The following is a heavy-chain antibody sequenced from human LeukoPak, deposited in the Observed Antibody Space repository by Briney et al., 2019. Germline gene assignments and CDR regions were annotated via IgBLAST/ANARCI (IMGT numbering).Heavy chain of an antibody. D-gene: IGHD5-18*01. V-gene: IGHV4-59*01. CDR2: MYYSGST. CDR3: ARGLTAMVTNYYYGMDV. CDR1: GGSISSYY. J-gene: IGHJ6*02. Sequence: SETLSLTCTVSGGSISSYYWCWIWQRPGKGQERIGYMYYSGSTNYNPSPTSRDTVSVDTSTNKFSLELSFVTAGDPAVYFCARGLTAMVTNYYYGMDVWGQGTTVTVSS.